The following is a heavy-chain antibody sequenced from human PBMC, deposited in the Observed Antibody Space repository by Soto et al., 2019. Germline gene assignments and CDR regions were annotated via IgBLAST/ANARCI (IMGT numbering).Heavy chain of an antibody. Sequence: GGSLRLSCAASGFTFSSYAMSWVRQAPGKGLEWVSAISGSGGSTYYADSVKGRFTISRDNSKNTLYLQMNSLRAEDTAVYYCAKVSIVDTAMVTEYYGMDVWGQGTTVTVSS. CDR1: GFTFSSYA. J-gene: IGHJ6*02. CDR3: AKVSIVDTAMVTEYYGMDV. D-gene: IGHD5-18*01. V-gene: IGHV3-23*01. CDR2: ISGSGGST.